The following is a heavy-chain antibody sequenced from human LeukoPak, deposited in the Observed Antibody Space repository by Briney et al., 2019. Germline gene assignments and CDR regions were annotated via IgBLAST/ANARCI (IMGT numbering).Heavy chain of an antibody. Sequence: GGSLRLSCAASGFAFSSYAMNWVRQAPGKGLEWVPAISGSGGSTYYADSVKGRFTISRDNAKNSLYLQMNSLRAEDTALYYCAKDMTDGGYSYVFDYWGQGTLVTVSS. J-gene: IGHJ4*02. CDR3: AKDMTDGGYSYVFDY. V-gene: IGHV3-23*01. CDR2: ISGSGGST. D-gene: IGHD5-18*01. CDR1: GFAFSSYA.